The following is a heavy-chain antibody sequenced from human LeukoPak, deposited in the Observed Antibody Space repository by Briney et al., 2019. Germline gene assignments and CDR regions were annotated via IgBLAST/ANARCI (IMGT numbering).Heavy chain of an antibody. J-gene: IGHJ6*02. CDR1: GGSISSDF. Sequence: SETLSLTCTVSGGSISSDFWSWIRQPPGKGLEWIGYISYSGITNYNPSLKSRVTISVDTSKNQFSLKLSSVTAADTAVYYCARWAQGMDVWGQGTTVTVSS. CDR3: ARWAQGMDV. V-gene: IGHV4-59*01. CDR2: ISYSGIT.